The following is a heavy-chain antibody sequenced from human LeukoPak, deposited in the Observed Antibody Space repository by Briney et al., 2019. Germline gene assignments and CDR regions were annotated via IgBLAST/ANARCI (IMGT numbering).Heavy chain of an antibody. J-gene: IGHJ4*02. CDR3: ARSGYYTKRYFDY. CDR1: GGSFSGYY. D-gene: IGHD3-22*01. Sequence: SETLSLTCAVYGGSFSGYYWSWIRQPPGKGLEWIGEINHSGSTNYNPSLKSRVTISVDTSKSQFSLKLSSVTAADTAVYYCARSGYYTKRYFDYWGQGTLVTVSS. V-gene: IGHV4-34*01. CDR2: INHSGST.